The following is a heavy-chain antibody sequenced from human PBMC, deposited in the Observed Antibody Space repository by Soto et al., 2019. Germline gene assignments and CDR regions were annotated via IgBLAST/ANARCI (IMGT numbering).Heavy chain of an antibody. Sequence: PVGSLRLSCAASGFTFSSYAMHWVRQAPGQRLEWMGWINAGNGNTKYSQKFQGRVTITRDTSASTAYMELSSLRSEDTAVYYCARSEGSSWYSDYYYYGMDVWGQGTTVTVSS. CDR1: GFTFSSYA. V-gene: IGHV1-3*01. CDR3: ARSEGSSWYSDYYYYGMDV. J-gene: IGHJ6*02. D-gene: IGHD6-13*01. CDR2: INAGNGNT.